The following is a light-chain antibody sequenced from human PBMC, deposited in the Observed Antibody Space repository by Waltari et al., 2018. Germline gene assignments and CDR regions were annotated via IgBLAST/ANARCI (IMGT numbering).Light chain of an antibody. Sequence: ETVLTQSPGTLALSQGDRATLSCRASQSIGSSLAWYQHIPGQAPRLLFYDASNRATGIPARFSGSGSGTDFTLTISSLEPEDFAVYYCQQRINWPRTFGQGTKVEIK. J-gene: IGKJ1*01. CDR3: QQRINWPRT. V-gene: IGKV3-11*01. CDR1: QSIGSS. CDR2: DAS.